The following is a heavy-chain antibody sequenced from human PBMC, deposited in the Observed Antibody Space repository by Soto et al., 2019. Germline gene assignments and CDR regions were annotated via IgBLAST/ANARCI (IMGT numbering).Heavy chain of an antibody. V-gene: IGHV4-4*02. Sequence: SETLSLTCGVSGGTVASSHWWSWVRQSPGRGLEWIGNVYHTGDTNFNPSLQSRVTFSVDKSNNQFSLRLTSVTAADAAVYFCAREIVTAGGNNYFDPWGPGTLVTVSS. CDR1: GGTVASSHW. D-gene: IGHD2-21*02. CDR3: AREIVTAGGNNYFDP. J-gene: IGHJ5*02. CDR2: VYHTGDT.